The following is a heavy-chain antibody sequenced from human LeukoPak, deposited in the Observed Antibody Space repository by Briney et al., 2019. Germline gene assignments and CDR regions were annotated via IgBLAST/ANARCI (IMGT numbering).Heavy chain of an antibody. CDR2: INPNSGGT. J-gene: IGHJ6*03. D-gene: IGHD2-15*01. CDR3: ARACSGGSCYYYMDV. V-gene: IGHV1-2*02. Sequence: ASVKVSCKASGYTFTGYYMHWVRQAPGQGLEWMGWINPNSGGTNYAQKFQGRVTMTRDTSISTAYMELSRMRSDDTAVYDCARACSGGSCYYYMDVWGKGTTVTVSS. CDR1: GYTFTGYY.